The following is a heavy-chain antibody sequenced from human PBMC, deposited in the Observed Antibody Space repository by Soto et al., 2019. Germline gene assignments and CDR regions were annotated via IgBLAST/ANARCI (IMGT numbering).Heavy chain of an antibody. CDR2: VYVGDSDT. Sequence: GESLKISCKGSGYSFTNSWIGWVRQMPGKGLEWMGVVYVGDSDTRYSPSFQGQVTISADKSIYTAYLQWNSLKASDTAMYFCASAISARTRFDYWGQGTLVTVSS. J-gene: IGHJ4*02. CDR1: GYSFTNSW. V-gene: IGHV5-51*01. CDR3: ASAISARTRFDY.